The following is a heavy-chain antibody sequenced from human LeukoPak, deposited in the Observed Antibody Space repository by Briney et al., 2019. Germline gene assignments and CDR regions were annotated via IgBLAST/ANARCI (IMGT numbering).Heavy chain of an antibody. Sequence: GGSLRLSCAASGFTFSRYSMNWVRQAPGKGLEWVSSISSGSAHIYYADSVKGRFTISRDNAKNSLFLQMNSLRAEDTAIYYCAFVPRAYYYYMDVWGKGTTVTVSS. CDR3: AFVPRAYYYYMDV. CDR2: ISSGSAHI. J-gene: IGHJ6*03. D-gene: IGHD6-6*01. CDR1: GFTFSRYS. V-gene: IGHV3-21*01.